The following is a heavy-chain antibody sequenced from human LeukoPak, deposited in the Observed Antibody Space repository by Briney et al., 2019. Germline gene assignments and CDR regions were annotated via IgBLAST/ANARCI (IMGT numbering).Heavy chain of an antibody. Sequence: GGSLRLSCVASGFTFSSYWMHWVRQAPGKGLEWVSAISGSGGSTYYADSVKGRFTISRDNSKNTLYLQMNSLRAEDTAVYYCAKVWAFARFADYYYMDVWGKGTTVTVSS. J-gene: IGHJ6*03. CDR3: AKVWAFARFADYYYMDV. V-gene: IGHV3-23*01. D-gene: IGHD3-16*01. CDR1: GFTFSSYW. CDR2: ISGSGGST.